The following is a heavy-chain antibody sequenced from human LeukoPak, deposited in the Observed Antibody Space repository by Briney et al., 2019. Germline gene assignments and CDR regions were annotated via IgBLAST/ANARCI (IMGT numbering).Heavy chain of an antibody. D-gene: IGHD2-2*03. CDR2: INPNSGST. J-gene: IGHJ4*02. CDR1: GYTFTGYY. CDR3: ARESLLDIVVVPAALPDY. Sequence: ASVKVSCKASGYTFTGYYMHWVRQAPGQGLEWMGWINPNSGSTNYAQKFQGRVTMTRDTSISTAYMELSRLRSDDTAVYYCARESLLDIVVVPAALPDYWGQGTLVTVSS. V-gene: IGHV1-2*02.